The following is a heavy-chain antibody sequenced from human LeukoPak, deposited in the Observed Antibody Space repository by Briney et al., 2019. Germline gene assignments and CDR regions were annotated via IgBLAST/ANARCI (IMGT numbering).Heavy chain of an antibody. V-gene: IGHV1-69*05. D-gene: IGHD4-23*01. CDR2: IIPIFGTA. J-gene: IGHJ6*03. CDR1: GGTFSSYA. Sequence: SVKVSCKASGGTFSSYAISWVRQAPGQGLEWMGGIIPIFGTANYAQKFQGRVTITTDESTSTAYMELSSLRPEDTAVYYCAVGGNPRYYYMDVWGKGTTVTVSS. CDR3: AVGGNPRYYYMDV.